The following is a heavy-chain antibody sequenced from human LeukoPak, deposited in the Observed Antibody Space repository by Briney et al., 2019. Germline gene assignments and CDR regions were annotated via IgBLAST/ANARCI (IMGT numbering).Heavy chain of an antibody. CDR2: INQDVSTT. Sequence: GGSLRLSCSGSGFSFSRYWLAWVRQAPGKGLEWVASINQDVSTTHYADSVKGRFTISRDNAKSSLFLQMTSLRVEDTAVYYCARLKDDVTKFDYWSQGTLATVSS. D-gene: IGHD2-8*01. CDR1: GFSFSRYW. J-gene: IGHJ4*02. CDR3: ARLKDDVTKFDY. V-gene: IGHV3-7*01.